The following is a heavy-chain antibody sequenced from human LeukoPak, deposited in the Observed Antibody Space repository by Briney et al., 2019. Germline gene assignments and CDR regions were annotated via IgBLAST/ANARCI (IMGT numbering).Heavy chain of an antibody. V-gene: IGHV3-21*01. J-gene: IGHJ5*02. CDR1: GFTFSGSS. Sequence: GGSLRLSCAASGFTFSGSSMNCVREAPGKGLEWVSSISSSSSYIYYADSVKGRFTVSRDKDKNSLYLQMNSLIAEDTAVYYCARTGYGVRSWFDPWGQGTLVTVYS. CDR3: ARTGYGVRSWFDP. D-gene: IGHD5-18*01. CDR2: ISSSSSYI.